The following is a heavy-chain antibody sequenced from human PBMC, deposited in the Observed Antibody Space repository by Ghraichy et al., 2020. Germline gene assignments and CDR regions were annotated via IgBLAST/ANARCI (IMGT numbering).Heavy chain of an antibody. CDR3: AIGAVVVAARQYFDY. Sequence: SETLSLTCTVSGGSISSYYWSWIRQPPGKGLEWIGYIYYSGSTNYNPALKSRVTISVHTSKNQFSLKLRSVTAADTAVFYCAIGAVVVAARQYFDYWGQVTLVTVAS. D-gene: IGHD2-15*01. J-gene: IGHJ4*02. CDR1: GGSISSYY. CDR2: IYYSGST. V-gene: IGHV4-59*01.